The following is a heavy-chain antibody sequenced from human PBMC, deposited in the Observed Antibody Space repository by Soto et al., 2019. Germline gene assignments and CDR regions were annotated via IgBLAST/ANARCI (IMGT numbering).Heavy chain of an antibody. CDR1: GFTFSSYG. CDR2: IWYDGSNK. V-gene: IGHV3-33*01. D-gene: IGHD5-12*01. Sequence: GGSLRLSCAASGFTFSSYGMHWVRQAPGKGLEWVAVIWYDGSNKYYTDSVKGRFTISRDNFKNTLYLQMNSLRAEDTAVYYCARGALRDGYDHLGRDAFDIWGQGTMVTVSS. J-gene: IGHJ3*02. CDR3: ARGALRDGYDHLGRDAFDI.